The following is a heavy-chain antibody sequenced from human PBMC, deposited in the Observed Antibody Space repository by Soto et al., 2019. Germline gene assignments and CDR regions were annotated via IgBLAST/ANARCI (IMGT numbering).Heavy chain of an antibody. D-gene: IGHD3-22*01. J-gene: IGHJ5*02. CDR2: INHSGST. V-gene: IGHV4-34*01. Sequence: SETLSLTCAVYGGSFSGYYWSWIRQPPGKGLEWIGEINHSGSTNYNPSLKSRVTISVDTSKNQFSLKLSPVTAADTGVYYCARGLPRTMIVVVIRGNWFDPWGQGTLVTVSS. CDR3: ARGLPRTMIVVVIRGNWFDP. CDR1: GGSFSGYY.